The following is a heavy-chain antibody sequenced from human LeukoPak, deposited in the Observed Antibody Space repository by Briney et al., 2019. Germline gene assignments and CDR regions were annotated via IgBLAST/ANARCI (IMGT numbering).Heavy chain of an antibody. D-gene: IGHD2-2*01. CDR1: GSTFTNYA. Sequence: GGSLRLSCAASGSTFTNYAMTWVRQAPGKGLEWVSAISDSGVRTYYADSVKGRFTISRDNSKNTLYLQMNSLRAEDTAVYYCVKGGVPAENYYGMDVWGQGTTVTVSS. CDR3: VKGGVPAENYYGMDV. CDR2: ISDSGVRT. V-gene: IGHV3-23*01. J-gene: IGHJ6*02.